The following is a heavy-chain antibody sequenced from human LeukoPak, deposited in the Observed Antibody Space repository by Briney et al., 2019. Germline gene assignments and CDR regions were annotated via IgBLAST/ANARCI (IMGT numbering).Heavy chain of an antibody. CDR3: ARTVGDRADP. Sequence: ASVTVSCKSSGYPFTTYGFIWVRQAPGLGLEWMGWISANSGDTKYGQSFQGRVTMTTDTTTETAYMELRSLRFDDMAIYYCARTVGDRADPWGQGSLVTVSS. J-gene: IGHJ5*02. V-gene: IGHV1-18*03. D-gene: IGHD2-21*01. CDR2: ISANSGDT. CDR1: GYPFTTYG.